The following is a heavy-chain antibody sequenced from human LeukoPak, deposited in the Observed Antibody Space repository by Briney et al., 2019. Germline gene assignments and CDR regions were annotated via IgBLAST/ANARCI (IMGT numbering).Heavy chain of an antibody. D-gene: IGHD3-3*01. CDR3: AKDPTIFSPNAFDI. V-gene: IGHV3-30*02. CDR1: GFTFSSYG. Sequence: GGSLRLSCAASGFTFSSYGMHWVRQAPGKGLEWVVFIRYDGSNKYYADSVKGRFTISRDNSKNTLYLQMNSLRAEDTAVYYCAKDPTIFSPNAFDIWGQGTMVTVSS. CDR2: IRYDGSNK. J-gene: IGHJ3*02.